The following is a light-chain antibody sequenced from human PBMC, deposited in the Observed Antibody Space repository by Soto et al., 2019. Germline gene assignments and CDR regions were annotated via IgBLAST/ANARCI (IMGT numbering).Light chain of an antibody. CDR2: GAS. J-gene: IGKJ1*01. CDR1: EDIDTS. Sequence: DIQVTQSPSTLSGSLGDRITITCRASEDIDTSLAWFQQRPGKAPKVLIAGASGLMNGVPSTFSGSGSGTEFALTISSVQPDDFATYFCQHYDTFSWTFGQGTKVDI. V-gene: IGKV1-5*01. CDR3: QHYDTFSWT.